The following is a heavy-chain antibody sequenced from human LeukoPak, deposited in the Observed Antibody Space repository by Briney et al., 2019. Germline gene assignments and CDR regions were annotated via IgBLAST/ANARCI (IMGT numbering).Heavy chain of an antibody. D-gene: IGHD1-1*01. CDR3: AKESRYTNYYFDY. V-gene: IGHV3-33*06. CDR1: GFTFSSYG. CDR2: IWYDGCNK. J-gene: IGHJ4*02. Sequence: PGRSLRLSCASSGFTFSSYGMHWVRQAPGKGLEWVAVIWYDGCNKYYADSVKGRFTISRDNSKSTLYLQMNSLRAEDTAVYYCAKESRYTNYYFDYWGQGTLVTVSS.